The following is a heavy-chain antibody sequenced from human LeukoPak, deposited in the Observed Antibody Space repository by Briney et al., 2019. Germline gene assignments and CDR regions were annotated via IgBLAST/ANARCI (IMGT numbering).Heavy chain of an antibody. CDR1: GYTFTGYY. CDR2: INPNSGGT. Sequence: ASMKVSCKASGYTFTGYYMHWVRQAPGQGLEWMGWINPNSGGTNYAQKFQGRVTMTRDTSISTAYMELSRLRSDDTAVYYCARESAGPNCSSTSCYFRRVNWGQGTLVTVSS. D-gene: IGHD2-2*01. J-gene: IGHJ4*02. CDR3: ARESAGPNCSSTSCYFRRVN. V-gene: IGHV1-2*02.